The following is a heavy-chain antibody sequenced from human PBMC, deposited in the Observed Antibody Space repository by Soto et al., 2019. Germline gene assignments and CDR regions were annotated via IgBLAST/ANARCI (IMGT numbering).Heavy chain of an antibody. V-gene: IGHV1-69*13. CDR3: ARSAGDPVDYYYGMDV. D-gene: IGHD7-27*01. CDR1: GGTFSSYA. J-gene: IGHJ6*02. Sequence: GASVKVSCKASGGTFSSYAISWVRQAPGQGLEWMGGIIPIFGTANYAQKFQGRVTITADESTSTAYMELSSLRSEDTAVYYCARSAGDPVDYYYGMDVWGQGTTVTVSS. CDR2: IIPIFGTA.